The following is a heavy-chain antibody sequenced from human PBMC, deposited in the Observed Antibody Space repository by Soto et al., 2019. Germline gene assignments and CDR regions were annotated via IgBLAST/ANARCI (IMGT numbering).Heavy chain of an antibody. CDR2: INPISGGT. J-gene: IGHJ4*02. CDR3: ARDSVGYCSRTRCYGQGYFDY. Sequence: QVHLVQSGAEVKKPGDSVKVSCKASGYTFTDYYIHWVRQAPGQGLEWMAWINPISGGTKYAQKFQGRVTMTRDTSITTTYMELSRLTSDDTAVYYCARDSVGYCSRTRCYGQGYFDYWGQGALVTVSS. CDR1: GYTFTDYY. D-gene: IGHD2-2*03. V-gene: IGHV1-2*02.